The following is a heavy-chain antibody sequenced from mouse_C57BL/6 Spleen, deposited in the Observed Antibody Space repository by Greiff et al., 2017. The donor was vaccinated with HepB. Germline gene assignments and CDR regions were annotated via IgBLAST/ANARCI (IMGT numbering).Heavy chain of an antibody. CDR1: GYTFTSYW. Sequence: QVQLQQPGAELVKPGASVKLSCKASGYTFTSYWMHWVKQRPGHGLEWIGMIHPNSGSTNYNEKFKSKATLAVAKSSSTAYMQLSSLTSEDSAVYYGDRCGYDYDGYCGYWGQGTTLTVSS. CDR3: DRCGYDYDGYCGY. D-gene: IGHD2-4*01. CDR2: IHPNSGST. J-gene: IGHJ2*01. V-gene: IGHV1-64*01.